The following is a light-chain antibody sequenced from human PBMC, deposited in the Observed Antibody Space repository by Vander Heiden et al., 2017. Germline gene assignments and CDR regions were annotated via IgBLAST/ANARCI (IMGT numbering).Light chain of an antibody. CDR3: QHYGSSPPYS. CDR1: QSISSSY. J-gene: IGKJ2*03. V-gene: IGKV3-20*01. CDR2: SAS. Sequence: DIVLTQSPGTLSLSPGERATLSCRASQSISSSYIAWYQQKPRQAPRLLLYSASSRVADIADRFSGSGSGTDFTLTIISLEPADFAVYYCQHYGSSPPYSFGQGTTLEIK.